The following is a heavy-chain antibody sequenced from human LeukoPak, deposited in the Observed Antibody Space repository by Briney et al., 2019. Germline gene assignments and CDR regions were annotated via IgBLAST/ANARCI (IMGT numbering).Heavy chain of an antibody. CDR3: ASYYGSGSYYPY. CDR1: RGSISTYY. CDR2: IYYSGST. V-gene: IGHV4-59*01. J-gene: IGHJ4*02. D-gene: IGHD3-10*01. Sequence: TTSETLSLTCTVSRGSISTYYWSWIRQPPGKGLEWIGYIYYSGSTNYNPSLKSRVTISVDTSENQFSLKLSSVTAADTAVYYCASYYGSGSYYPYWGQGTLVTVSS.